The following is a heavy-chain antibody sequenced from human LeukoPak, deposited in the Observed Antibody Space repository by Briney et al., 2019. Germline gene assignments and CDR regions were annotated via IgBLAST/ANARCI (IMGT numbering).Heavy chain of an antibody. CDR3: AKDLVGARPAHYFDY. J-gene: IGHJ4*02. Sequence: GRSLRLSCAASGFTFSSYGMHWVRQAPGKGLEWVAVISYDGSNKYYADSVKGRFTISRDNSKNTLYLQMNSLRAEDTAVYYCAKDLVGARPAHYFDYWAREPWSPSPQ. CDR2: ISYDGSNK. D-gene: IGHD6-6*01. V-gene: IGHV3-30*18. CDR1: GFTFSSYG.